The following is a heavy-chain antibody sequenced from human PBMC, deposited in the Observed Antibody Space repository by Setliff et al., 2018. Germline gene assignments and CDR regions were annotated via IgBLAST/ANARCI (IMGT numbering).Heavy chain of an antibody. Sequence: SETLSLTCAAYGGTFSDYYWTWIRQPPGKGLEWVGEINHRGSTNYNPSLKSRVTVSVDTSKDQFSLKLISMTAADTAVYYCARGRNVAARLLDSWGQGTLVTVSS. CDR3: ARGRNVAARLLDS. CDR2: INHRGST. CDR1: GGTFSDYY. D-gene: IGHD6-6*01. J-gene: IGHJ4*02. V-gene: IGHV4-34*01.